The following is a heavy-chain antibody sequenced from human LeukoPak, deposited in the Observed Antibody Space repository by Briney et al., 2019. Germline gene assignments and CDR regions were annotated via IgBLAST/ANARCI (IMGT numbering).Heavy chain of an antibody. CDR2: IYYSGST. CDR1: GGSISSSSYY. Sequence: SETLSLTCTVSGGSISSSSYYWGWIRQPPGKGLEWIGSIYYSGSTYYNPSLKSRVTISVDTSKNQFSLKLSSVTAADTAVYYCARHEGRLQNAFDIWGQGTMVTVSS. D-gene: IGHD6-25*01. CDR3: ARHEGRLQNAFDI. J-gene: IGHJ3*02. V-gene: IGHV4-39*01.